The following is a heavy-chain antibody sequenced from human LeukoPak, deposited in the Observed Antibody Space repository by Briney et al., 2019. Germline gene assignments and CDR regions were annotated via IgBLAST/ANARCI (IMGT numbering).Heavy chain of an antibody. CDR2: IIPIFGTA. CDR3: ASPWGFGETG. J-gene: IGHJ4*02. Sequence: ASVKVSCKASGGTFSSYAISWVRQAPGQGLEWMGGIIPIFGTANYAQEFQGRVTITTDESTSTAYMELSSLRSEDTAVYYCASPWGFGETGWGQGTLVTVSS. D-gene: IGHD3-10*01. CDR1: GGTFSSYA. V-gene: IGHV1-69*05.